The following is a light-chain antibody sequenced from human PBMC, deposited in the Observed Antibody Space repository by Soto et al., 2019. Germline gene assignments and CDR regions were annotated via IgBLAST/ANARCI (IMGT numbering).Light chain of an antibody. J-gene: IGKJ5*01. CDR2: GAA. CDR3: QQYNNWPPAT. CDR1: QSVSSN. Sequence: IVLTQSPATLSSSPGERATHSCRASQSVSSNLAWYQQKPGQAPRLLIYGAATRATGSPARCSGSGSGAEVTLTISSLQSEDVAVYYCQQYNNWPPATFGQGTRLEI. V-gene: IGKV3-15*01.